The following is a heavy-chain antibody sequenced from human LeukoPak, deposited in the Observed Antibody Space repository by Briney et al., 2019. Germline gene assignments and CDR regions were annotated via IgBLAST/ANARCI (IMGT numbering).Heavy chain of an antibody. CDR1: GFTFSSYG. CDR3: AGDGIAAAGYYGMDV. V-gene: IGHV3-33*01. Sequence: GGSLRLSCAASGFTFSSYGMHWVHQAPGKGLEWVAVIWYDGSNKYYADSVKGRFTISRDNSKNTLYLQMNSLRAEDTAVYYCAGDGIAAAGYYGMDVWGQGTTVTVSS. CDR2: IWYDGSNK. J-gene: IGHJ6*02. D-gene: IGHD6-13*01.